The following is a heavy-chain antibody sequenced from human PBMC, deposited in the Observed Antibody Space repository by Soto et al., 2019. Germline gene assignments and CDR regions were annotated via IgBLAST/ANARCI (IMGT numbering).Heavy chain of an antibody. CDR2: IYYSGST. V-gene: IGHV4-30-4*01. CDR3: ARHHSGYVGGFDY. J-gene: IGHJ4*02. D-gene: IGHD5-12*01. Sequence: QVQLQESGPGLVKPSQTLSLTCTVSGGSISSGDYYWRWIRQPPGKGLEWIGYIYYSGSTYYNPSLKSRVTISVGTCKNQFSLKLSSVTAADTAVYYCARHHSGYVGGFDYWGQGTLVTVSS. CDR1: GGSISSGDYY.